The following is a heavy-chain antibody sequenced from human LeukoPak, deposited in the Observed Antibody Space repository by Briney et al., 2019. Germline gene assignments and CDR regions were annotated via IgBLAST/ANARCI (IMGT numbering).Heavy chain of an antibody. V-gene: IGHV3-53*01. Sequence: GGSLRLSCAASGFTFSTYAMSWVRQAPGKGLEWVSFIYSGGSTYYADSVRGRFTISRDNSKNTLYLQMNSLRAEDTAVYYCARRAGSYSHPYDYWGQGTLVTVSS. CDR2: IYSGGST. D-gene: IGHD2-15*01. J-gene: IGHJ4*02. CDR1: GFTFSTYA. CDR3: ARRAGSYSHPYDY.